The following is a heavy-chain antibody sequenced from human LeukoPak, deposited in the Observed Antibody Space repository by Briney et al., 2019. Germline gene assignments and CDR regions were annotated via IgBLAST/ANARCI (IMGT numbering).Heavy chain of an antibody. CDR3: AREGAGGFDY. V-gene: IGHV3-7*01. Sequence: GGSLRLSCAAAGFTFSNYAMTWVRQAPGKGLEWVANIKQDGSEKDYVDSVKGRFTISRDNAKNSLYLQMNSLRAEDTAVYYCAREGAGGFDYWGQGTLVTVSS. J-gene: IGHJ4*02. CDR2: IKQDGSEK. D-gene: IGHD1-26*01. CDR1: GFTFSNYA.